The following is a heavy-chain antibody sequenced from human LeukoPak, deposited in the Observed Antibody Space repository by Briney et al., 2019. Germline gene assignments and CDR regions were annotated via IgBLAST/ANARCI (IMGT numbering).Heavy chain of an antibody. CDR1: GFTFRNYA. CDR3: TTEVLEGATDGTFDI. J-gene: IGHJ3*02. V-gene: IGHV3-23*01. Sequence: GGSLRLSCAASGFTFRNYAMGWVRQAPGKGLEWVSSISETGGGTYYADSVKGRFTISRDNSKNTLYLQMNSLRAEDTAVYYCTTEVLEGATDGTFDIWGQGTMVTVSS. CDR2: ISETGGGT. D-gene: IGHD1-26*01.